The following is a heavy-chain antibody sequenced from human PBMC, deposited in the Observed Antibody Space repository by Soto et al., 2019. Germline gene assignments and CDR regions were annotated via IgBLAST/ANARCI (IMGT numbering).Heavy chain of an antibody. D-gene: IGHD3-10*01. CDR3: AKDPYYDSGSHPPDY. V-gene: IGHV3-23*01. CDR2: LSGSGSSK. Sequence: PGGSLRLSCAASGFTFNSYVISWVRLAPGKGLEWVAGLSGSGSSKYYADSVKDRFTISRDNSKSTLYLQMNSLRAEDTAVYYCAKDPYYDSGSHPPDYWGQGTLVTVSS. J-gene: IGHJ4*02. CDR1: GFTFNSYV.